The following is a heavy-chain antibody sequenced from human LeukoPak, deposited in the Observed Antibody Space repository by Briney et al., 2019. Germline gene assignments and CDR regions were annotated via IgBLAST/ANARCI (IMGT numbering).Heavy chain of an antibody. D-gene: IGHD1-14*01. CDR1: GGSISSSSYY. Sequence: PSETLSLTCTVSGGSISSSSYYWGWIRQPPGKGLVWIGSIYYSGSTYYNPSLKSRVTISVDTSKNQFSLKLSSVTAADTAVYYCARPRSYYNMDAWGKGTTVTVSS. J-gene: IGHJ6*03. V-gene: IGHV4-39*01. CDR3: ARPRSYYNMDA. CDR2: IYYSGST.